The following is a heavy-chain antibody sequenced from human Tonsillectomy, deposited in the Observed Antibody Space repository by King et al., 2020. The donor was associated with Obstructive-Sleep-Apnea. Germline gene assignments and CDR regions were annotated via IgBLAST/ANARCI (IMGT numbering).Heavy chain of an antibody. CDR1: GYTFTDYA. D-gene: IGHD6-19*01. CDR3: ATGSSGWYEGFEY. CDR2: INTNTGNP. J-gene: IGHJ4*02. Sequence: QLVQSGSELKKPGASVKVSCKASGYTFTDYAMNWVRQAPGQELEWIGWINTNTGNPTYAQGFTGRFVFSLDTSVSTAFLQITSLKAEDSGVYYCATGSSGWYEGFEYWGQGTLVTVSS. V-gene: IGHV7-4-1*02.